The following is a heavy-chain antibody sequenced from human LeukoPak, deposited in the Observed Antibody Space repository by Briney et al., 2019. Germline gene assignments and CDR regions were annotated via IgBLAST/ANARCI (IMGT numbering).Heavy chain of an antibody. CDR2: AYYSGST. D-gene: IGHD5-24*01. CDR3: ARELDGNGGWFDP. Sequence: SETLSLTCTVSGDSISDYYWSWIRQPLGKGLEWIGEAYYSGSTHYNPFLKSRVTISIDTSKNEFSLRLTSVTAADTAVYYCARELDGNGGWFDPWGQGTLVTVSS. V-gene: IGHV4-59*01. J-gene: IGHJ5*02. CDR1: GDSISDYY.